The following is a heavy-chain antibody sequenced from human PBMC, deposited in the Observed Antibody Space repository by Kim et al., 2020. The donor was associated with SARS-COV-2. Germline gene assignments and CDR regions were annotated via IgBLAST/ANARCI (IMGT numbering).Heavy chain of an antibody. D-gene: IGHD6-19*01. J-gene: IGHJ4*02. CDR2: IKSKDDGGTT. V-gene: IGHV3-15*01. CDR1: GFSFSDAW. Sequence: GGSLRLSCAASGFSFSDAWLSWVRQAPGKGLEWVGRIKSKDDGGTTDYAAPVKGRFTISRDDSKNTLYLQMDSLRIEDSAVYYCTRYYSGWFWGRGTLVIVAS. CDR3: TRYYSGWF.